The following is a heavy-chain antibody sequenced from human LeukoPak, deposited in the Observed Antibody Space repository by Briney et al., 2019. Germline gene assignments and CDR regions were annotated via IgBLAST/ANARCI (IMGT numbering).Heavy chain of an antibody. CDR2: ISSSSSYI. V-gene: IGHV3-21*03. CDR3: AGSGSGGY. CDR1: GFTFSSYA. Sequence: PGGSLRLSCAASGFTFSSYAMSWVRQAPGKGLEWVSSISSSSSYIYYADSVKGRFTISRDNAKNSLYLQMNSLRAEDTAVYYCAGSGSGGYWGQGTLVTVSS. D-gene: IGHD6-25*01. J-gene: IGHJ4*02.